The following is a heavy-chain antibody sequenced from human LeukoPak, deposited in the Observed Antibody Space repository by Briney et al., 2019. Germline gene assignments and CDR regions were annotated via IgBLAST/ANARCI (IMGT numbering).Heavy chain of an antibody. D-gene: IGHD4-17*01. CDR2: ISGSGTNT. Sequence: GGSLRLSCAASGFTFSSVAMTWVRQAPGKGLEWVSAISGSGTNTYYADSVKGRFTISRDNSKNTLYLQRNSLGAGDTAIYYCAKARTTVTTPHYWGQGTLVTVSS. CDR1: GFTFSSVA. V-gene: IGHV3-23*01. CDR3: AKARTTVTTPHY. J-gene: IGHJ4*02.